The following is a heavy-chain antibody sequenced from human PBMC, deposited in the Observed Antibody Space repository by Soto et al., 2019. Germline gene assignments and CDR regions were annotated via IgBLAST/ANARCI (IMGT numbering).Heavy chain of an antibody. CDR1: GFTFSSYA. J-gene: IGHJ4*02. V-gene: IGHV3-30-3*01. Sequence: LSLSCAASGFTFSSYAMHWVRQAPGKGLEWVAVISYDGSNKYYADSVKGRFTISRDNSKNTLYLQMNSLRAEDTAVYYCARDSIVGAIYFDYWGQGTLVTVSS. D-gene: IGHD1-26*01. CDR3: ARDSIVGAIYFDY. CDR2: ISYDGSNK.